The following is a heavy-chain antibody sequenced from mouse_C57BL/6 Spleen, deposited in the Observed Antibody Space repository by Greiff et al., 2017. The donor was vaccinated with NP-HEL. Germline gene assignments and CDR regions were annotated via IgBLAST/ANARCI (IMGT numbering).Heavy chain of an antibody. CDR3: ARPLYYDYDDDAMDY. J-gene: IGHJ4*01. Sequence: EVKLMESGGGLVKPGGSLKLSCAASGFTFSDYGMHWVRQAPEKGLEWVAYISSGSSTIYYADTVKGRFTISRDNAKKTLFLQMTSLRSEDTAMYYCARPLYYDYDDDAMDYWGQGTSVTVSS. D-gene: IGHD2-4*01. V-gene: IGHV5-17*01. CDR2: ISSGSSTI. CDR1: GFTFSDYG.